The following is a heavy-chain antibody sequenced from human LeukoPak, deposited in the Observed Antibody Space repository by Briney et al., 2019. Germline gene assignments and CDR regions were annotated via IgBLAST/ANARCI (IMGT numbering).Heavy chain of an antibody. V-gene: IGHV4-39*01. D-gene: IGHD3-9*01. Sequence: SETLSLTCTVSGGSISSSSYYWGWIRQPPGKGLEWIGSIYYSGSTYYNPSLKSRVTISVDTSKNQFSLKLSSVTAADTAVYYCASPPPYYDILTGYRSDAFDIWGQGTMVTVSS. J-gene: IGHJ3*02. CDR2: IYYSGST. CDR1: GGSISSSSYY. CDR3: ASPPPYYDILTGYRSDAFDI.